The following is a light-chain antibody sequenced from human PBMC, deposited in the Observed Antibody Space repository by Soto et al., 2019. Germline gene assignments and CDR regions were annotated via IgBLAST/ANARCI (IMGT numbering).Light chain of an antibody. CDR1: QSVNNY. J-gene: IGKJ5*01. V-gene: IGKV3-11*01. CDR3: KQRSVWPIN. CDR2: DAS. Sequence: EIVLTQSPASVSLSPGDRATLSCRASQSVNNYVAWYQQKPGQAPRLLSYDASKRATGIPARFSCSGSGTDFTLTVSSLEPEDFVLYFCKQRSVWPINFGKGTRLGIK.